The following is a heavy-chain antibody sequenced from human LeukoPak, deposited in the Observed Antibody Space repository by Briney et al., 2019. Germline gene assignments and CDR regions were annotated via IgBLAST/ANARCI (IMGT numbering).Heavy chain of an antibody. J-gene: IGHJ4*02. CDR3: ARDPGSGSYLAYFDY. D-gene: IGHD3-10*01. CDR1: GCTFTSYY. Sequence: ASVKVSCKASGCTFTSYYMHWVRQAPGQGLEWMGIINPSGGSTSYAQKFQGRVTMTRDTSTSTVYMELSSLRSEDTAVYYCARDPGSGSYLAYFDYWGQGTLVTVSS. V-gene: IGHV1-46*01. CDR2: INPSGGST.